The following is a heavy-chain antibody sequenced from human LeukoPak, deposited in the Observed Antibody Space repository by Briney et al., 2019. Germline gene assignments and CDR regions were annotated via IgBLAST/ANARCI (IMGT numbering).Heavy chain of an antibody. CDR2: IKEDGSEK. Sequence: PGGSLRLSCAASGFTFTSYWMSWVRQAPGKGLEWVANIKEDGSEKYYVDSVKGRFTISRDNAKNSVSLQMNSLRAEDTAVYYCARDVLRYFATPFFDYWGQGTLVTVSS. CDR1: GFTFTSYW. D-gene: IGHD3-9*01. CDR3: ARDVLRYFATPFFDY. V-gene: IGHV3-7*01. J-gene: IGHJ4*02.